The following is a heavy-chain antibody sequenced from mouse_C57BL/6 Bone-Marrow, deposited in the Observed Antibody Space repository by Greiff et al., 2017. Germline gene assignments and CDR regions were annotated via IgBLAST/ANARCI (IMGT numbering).Heavy chain of an antibody. J-gene: IGHJ2*01. V-gene: IGHV1-81*01. D-gene: IGHD1-1*01. Sequence: QVQLQQSGAELARPGASVKLSCKASGYTFTSYGISWVKQRTGQGLEWIGEIYPRSGNTYYNEKFKGKATLTADKSSSTAYMELRSLTSEDAAVYFCARAPLYYYGLYWGQGTTLTVSS. CDR1: GYTFTSYG. CDR3: ARAPLYYYGLY. CDR2: IYPRSGNT.